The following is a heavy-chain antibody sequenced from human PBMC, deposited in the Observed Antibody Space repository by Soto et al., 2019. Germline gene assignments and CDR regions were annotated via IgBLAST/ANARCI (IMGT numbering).Heavy chain of an antibody. CDR1: GFTFSSYA. CDR3: ARGASGSSNWFDP. D-gene: IGHD3-10*01. V-gene: IGHV3-30-3*01. Sequence: QVQLVESGGGVVQPGRSLRLSCAASGFTFSSYAMHWVRQAPGKGLEWVAVISYDGSNKYYADSVKGRFTISRDNSKNTLYLQMNSLRAEDTAVYYCARGASGSSNWFDPWGQGTLVTVSS. J-gene: IGHJ5*02. CDR2: ISYDGSNK.